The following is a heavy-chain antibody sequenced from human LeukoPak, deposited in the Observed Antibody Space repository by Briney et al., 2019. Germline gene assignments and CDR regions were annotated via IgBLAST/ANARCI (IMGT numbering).Heavy chain of an antibody. CDR1: GGSFSGYY. CDR3: ARGVWFGDLYNFYYYMDV. CDR2: INHSGGT. Sequence: SETLSLTCAVYGGSFSGYYWSWIRQPPGKGLEWIGEINHSGGTNYNPSLKSRVTISIDTSKNHFSLDVRSVTAADTAVYYCARGVWFGDLYNFYYYMDVWGKGTTVTVSS. J-gene: IGHJ6*03. V-gene: IGHV4-34*01. D-gene: IGHD3-10*01.